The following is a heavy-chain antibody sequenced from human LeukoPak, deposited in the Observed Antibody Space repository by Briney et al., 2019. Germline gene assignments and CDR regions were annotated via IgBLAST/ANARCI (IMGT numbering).Heavy chain of an antibody. CDR1: GGSISSGGYY. CDR3: ARGSSGTVTTCIDC. CDR2: IYYSGST. J-gene: IGHJ4*02. V-gene: IGHV4-31*03. Sequence: PSETLSLTCTVSGGSISSGGYYWSWIRQHPGKGLEWIGYIYYSGSTYYNPSLKSRVTISVDTSKNQFSLKLSSVTAADTAVYYCARGSSGTVTTCIDCWGQGTLVTVSS. D-gene: IGHD4-17*01.